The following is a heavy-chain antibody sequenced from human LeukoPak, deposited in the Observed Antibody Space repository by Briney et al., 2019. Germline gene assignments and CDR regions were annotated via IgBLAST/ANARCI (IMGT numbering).Heavy chain of an antibody. CDR1: GFTVSSNY. D-gene: IGHD3-22*01. J-gene: IGHJ4*02. CDR3: ARGQGSGYSRVDS. CDR2: TYSGGST. V-gene: IGHV3-53*01. Sequence: PGGSLRLSCAASGFTVSSNYMSWVRQAPGKGLEWVSVTYSGGSTYYADSVKGRFTISRDNSKNTLYLQMNSLGAEDTAVYYCARGQGSGYSRVDSWGQGTLVTVSS.